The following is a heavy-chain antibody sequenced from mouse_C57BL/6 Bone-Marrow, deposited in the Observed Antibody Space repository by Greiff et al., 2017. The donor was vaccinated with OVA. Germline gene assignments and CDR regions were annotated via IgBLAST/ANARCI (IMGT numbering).Heavy chain of an antibody. CDR2: IDPSDSYT. CDR3: ARWGDFDY. Sequence: VQLQQPGAELVKPGASVKLSCKASGYTFTSYCMQWVKQRPGQGLEWIGEIDPSDSYTNYNQKFKGKATLTVDTSSSTAYMQLSSLTSEDSAVYYCARWGDFDYWGQGTTLTVSS. J-gene: IGHJ2*01. V-gene: IGHV1-50*01. CDR1: GYTFTSYC.